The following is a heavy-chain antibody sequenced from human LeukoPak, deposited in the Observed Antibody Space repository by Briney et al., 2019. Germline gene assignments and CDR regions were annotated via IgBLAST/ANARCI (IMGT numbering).Heavy chain of an antibody. Sequence: KTSETLSLTCTVSGGSISSYYWSWIRQPPGKGLEWIGYIYYSGSTNYNPSLKSRVTISVDTSKNQFSLKLSSVTAADTAVYYCARHRYYYDSSGYTYYFDYWGQGTLVTVSS. D-gene: IGHD3-22*01. CDR2: IYYSGST. J-gene: IGHJ4*02. CDR3: ARHRYYYDSSGYTYYFDY. V-gene: IGHV4-59*08. CDR1: GGSISSYY.